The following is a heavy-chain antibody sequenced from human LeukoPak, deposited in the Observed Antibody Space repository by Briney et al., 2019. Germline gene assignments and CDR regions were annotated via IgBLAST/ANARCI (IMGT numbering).Heavy chain of an antibody. CDR3: ARRVEVGATNGAFDI. CDR2: IYTSGST. J-gene: IGHJ3*02. Sequence: SETLSLTCTVSGGSISSGSYYWSWIRQPAGKGLEWIGRIYTSGSTNYNPSLKSRVTISADTSKNQFSLKLSSVTAADTAVYYCARRVEVGATNGAFDIWGQGTMVTVSS. CDR1: GGSISSGSYY. D-gene: IGHD1-26*01. V-gene: IGHV4-61*02.